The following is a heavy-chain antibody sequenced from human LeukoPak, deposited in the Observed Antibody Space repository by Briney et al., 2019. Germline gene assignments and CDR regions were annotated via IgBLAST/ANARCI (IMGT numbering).Heavy chain of an antibody. CDR2: SNTNTGNP. CDR3: AREGPGYCSSISCRPFDY. D-gene: IGHD2-2*01. J-gene: IGHJ4*02. Sequence: ASVKVSCKASGYTFTRNAMNWVRQAPGQGLEWMGWSNTNTGNPTYAQGFTGRFVFSLDTSVSTAYPQISSLKAEDTAVYYCAREGPGYCSSISCRPFDYWGQGTLVTVSS. CDR1: GYTFTRNA. V-gene: IGHV7-4-1*02.